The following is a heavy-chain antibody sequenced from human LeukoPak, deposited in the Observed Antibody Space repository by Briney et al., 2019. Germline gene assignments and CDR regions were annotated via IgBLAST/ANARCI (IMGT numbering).Heavy chain of an antibody. V-gene: IGHV6-1*01. CDR2: TYYRSKWYN. CDR1: GDSVSSNSAA. CDR3: ARDPTYSSGWYSRSNWFDP. Sequence: SQTLSLTCAISGDSVSSNSAAWNWIRQSPSRGLEWLGRTYYRSKWYNDYAVSVKSRITINPDTSKNQFSLQLNSVTPEDTAVYYCARDPTYSSGWYSRSNWFDPWGQGTLVTVSS. D-gene: IGHD6-19*01. J-gene: IGHJ5*02.